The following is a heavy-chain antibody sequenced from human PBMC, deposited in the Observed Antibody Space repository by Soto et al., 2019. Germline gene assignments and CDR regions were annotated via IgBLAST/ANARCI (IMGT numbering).Heavy chain of an antibody. CDR3: ARDGKELRDAFDI. D-gene: IGHD1-26*01. Sequence: SETLSLTCTVSGGSISSYYWSWIRQPPGKGLEWIGYIYYSGSTNYNPSLKSRVTISVDTSKNQFSLKLSSVTAADTAVYYCARDGKELRDAFDIWGQGTMVTVSS. J-gene: IGHJ3*02. CDR2: IYYSGST. V-gene: IGHV4-59*01. CDR1: GGSISSYY.